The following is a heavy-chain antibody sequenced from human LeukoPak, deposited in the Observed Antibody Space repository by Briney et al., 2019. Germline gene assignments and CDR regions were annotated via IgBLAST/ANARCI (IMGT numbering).Heavy chain of an antibody. CDR2: TYSGGST. V-gene: IGHV3-53*01. Sequence: GGSLRLSCAASGFTISSNYMRWVRQAPGKGLEWVSVTYSGGSTYYSDSVKGRFTISRDNSKNTLYLQMNSLRAEDTAVYYCARTYYYDSSGSYAFDIWGQGTMVTVSS. J-gene: IGHJ3*02. CDR1: GFTISSNY. CDR3: ARTYYYDSSGSYAFDI. D-gene: IGHD3-22*01.